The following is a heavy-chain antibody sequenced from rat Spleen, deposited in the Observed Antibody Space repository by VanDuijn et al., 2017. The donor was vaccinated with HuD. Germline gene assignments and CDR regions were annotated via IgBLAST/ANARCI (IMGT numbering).Heavy chain of an antibody. Sequence: EVQLQESGPGLVKPSQSLSLTCSVTGYSITSNYWGWLRKFPGNKMEWIGHISYSGSTSYNPSLKSRISITRDTSKNQFFLQLNSVTTEDTATYYCAREYYGYTFDYWGPGTMVTVSS. CDR3: AREYYGYTFDY. CDR2: ISYSGST. V-gene: IGHV3-1*01. D-gene: IGHD1-9*01. J-gene: IGHJ1*01. CDR1: GYSITSNY.